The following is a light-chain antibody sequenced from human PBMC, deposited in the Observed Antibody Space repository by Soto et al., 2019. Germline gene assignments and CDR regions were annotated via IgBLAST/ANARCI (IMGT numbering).Light chain of an antibody. Sequence: EIVLTQSPATLSLSPWERATLSCRASQTVSSSLAWYQQKPGQAPRLLIYEASNRATGIPARFSGSGSGADFTLTISRRQPDDFATYYCQQYNSYSWTFGQGTKVDI. J-gene: IGKJ1*01. CDR2: EAS. CDR3: QQYNSYSWT. V-gene: IGKV3-11*01. CDR1: QTVSSS.